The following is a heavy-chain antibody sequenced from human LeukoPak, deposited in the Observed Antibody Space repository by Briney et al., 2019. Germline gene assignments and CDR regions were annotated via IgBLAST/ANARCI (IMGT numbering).Heavy chain of an antibody. J-gene: IGHJ3*02. V-gene: IGHV5-51*01. CDR3: ARGDPPSYLRAFDI. Sequence: TGESLKICCASSGYSITSYWIGLLRQMPGKGLEWMGIIYPGDSDTRYSPSFQGQVTISADKSINTAYLQWSSLKASDTAMYYCARGDPPSYLRAFDIWGQGTMVTVSS. CDR1: GYSITSYW. CDR2: IYPGDSDT. D-gene: IGHD1-26*01.